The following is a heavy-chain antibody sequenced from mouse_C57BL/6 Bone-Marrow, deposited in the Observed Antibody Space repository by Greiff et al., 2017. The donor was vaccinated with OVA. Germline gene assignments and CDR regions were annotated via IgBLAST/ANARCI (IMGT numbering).Heavy chain of an antibody. CDR1: GYTFTSYS. CDR3: TRKRGDSGSSDVAWFAD. J-gene: IGHJ3*01. D-gene: IGHD1-1*01. V-gene: IGHV1-5*01. CDR2: FYPGNSDT. Sequence: EVKLMESGTVLARPGASVKMSCKTSGYTFTSYSLHWVKQRHGQGLEWIGAFYPGNSDTSYNQKFKGKAKLTAVTSASTAYLELSRLTNEDSAVYYCTRKRGDSGSSDVAWFADWGQGTLVTVSA.